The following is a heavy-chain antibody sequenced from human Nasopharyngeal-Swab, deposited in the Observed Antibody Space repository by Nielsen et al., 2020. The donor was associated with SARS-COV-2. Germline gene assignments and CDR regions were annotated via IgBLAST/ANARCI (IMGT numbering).Heavy chain of an antibody. V-gene: IGHV3-30*18. CDR1: GFTFSSYG. CDR3: AKEGRPGASLFPDY. CDR2: ISYDGSNK. D-gene: IGHD2-21*01. J-gene: IGHJ4*02. Sequence: GESLKISCAASGFTFSSYGMHWVRQAPGKGLEWVAVISYDGSNKYYADSVKGRFTISRDNSKNTLYLQMNSLRAEDTAVYYCAKEGRPGASLFPDYWGQGTLVTVSS.